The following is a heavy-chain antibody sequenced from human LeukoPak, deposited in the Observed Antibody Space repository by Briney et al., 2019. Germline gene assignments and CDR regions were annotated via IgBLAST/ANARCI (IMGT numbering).Heavy chain of an antibody. J-gene: IGHJ4*02. CDR2: IIGSSGDT. CDR3: AKGAYDYIEMGYIDY. D-gene: IGHD5-12*01. V-gene: IGHV3-23*01. Sequence: GGSLRLSCAASGFRFSNYAMNWVRQAPGKGLEWVSLIIGSSGDTFYADSVKGRFTISRDNSKNTLFLQMNSLRAEDAALYYCAKGAYDYIEMGYIDYWGQGTLVTVSS. CDR1: GFRFSNYA.